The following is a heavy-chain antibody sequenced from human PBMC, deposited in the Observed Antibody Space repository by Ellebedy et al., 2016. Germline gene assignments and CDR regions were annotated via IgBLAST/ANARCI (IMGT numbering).Heavy chain of an antibody. CDR1: GGSVSSGRHY. V-gene: IGHV4-61*01. CDR3: ARLNWGNYYYMDV. CDR2: IYYSGST. Sequence: SETLSLXCTVSGGSVSSGRHYWSWIRPPPGKGLEWIGYIYYSGSTNYNPSLKSRVTISVDTSKNQFSLKLSSVTAADTAVYYCARLNWGNYYYMDVWGKGTTVTVSS. D-gene: IGHD7-27*01. J-gene: IGHJ6*03.